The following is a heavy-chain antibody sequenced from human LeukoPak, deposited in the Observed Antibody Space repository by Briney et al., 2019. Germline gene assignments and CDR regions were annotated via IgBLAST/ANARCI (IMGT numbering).Heavy chain of an antibody. CDR1: GFTFSSYA. Sequence: GRSLRLSCATSGFTFSSYAMHWVRQAPGKGLEWVALISYDGINQYYADSVKGRFIISRDNSKNTLYLQSNSLRLEDTAVYYCTLTTFGVVYYFDYWGQGTLVTVSS. D-gene: IGHD1/OR15-1a*01. CDR3: TLTTFGVVYYFDY. V-gene: IGHV3-30*04. J-gene: IGHJ4*02. CDR2: ISYDGINQ.